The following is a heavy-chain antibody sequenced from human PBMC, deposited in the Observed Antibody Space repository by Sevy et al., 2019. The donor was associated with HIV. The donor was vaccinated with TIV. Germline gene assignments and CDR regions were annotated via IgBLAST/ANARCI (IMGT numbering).Heavy chain of an antibody. Sequence: ASVKVSCKASGYTFTTYGISWVRQAPGQGLEWVGWISAYNGNTNYAQNLQGRVTMTTDTSTSTAYMELRSLRSDDTAVYYCARDRYYFDSSGYLRDFDSWGQGTLVTVSS. CDR2: ISAYNGNT. J-gene: IGHJ4*02. CDR1: GYTFTTYG. D-gene: IGHD3-22*01. V-gene: IGHV1-18*01. CDR3: ARDRYYFDSSGYLRDFDS.